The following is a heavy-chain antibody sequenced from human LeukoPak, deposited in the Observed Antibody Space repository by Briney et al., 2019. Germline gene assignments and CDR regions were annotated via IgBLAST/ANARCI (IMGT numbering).Heavy chain of an antibody. CDR2: ISYTGST. D-gene: IGHD5-18*01. CDR3: ARAPFGYSYGPYAFDI. CDR1: GGSISSYY. V-gene: IGHV4-59*01. J-gene: IGHJ3*02. Sequence: SETLSPTCTVSGGSISSYYWSWIRQPPGKGLEWIGYISYTGSTNYNPSLKSRVTISVDTSKNQFSLKLSSVTAADTAVYYCARAPFGYSYGPYAFDIWGQGTMVTVSS.